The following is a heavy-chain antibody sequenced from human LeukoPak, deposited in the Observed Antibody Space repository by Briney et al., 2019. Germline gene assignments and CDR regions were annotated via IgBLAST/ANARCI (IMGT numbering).Heavy chain of an antibody. D-gene: IGHD4/OR15-4a*01. V-gene: IGHV3-30*02. CDR1: GFIFSYYG. CDR2: IEYDGSNE. J-gene: IGHJ4*02. Sequence: GGSLRLSCAASGFIFSYYGMHWVRQAPGRGLEWVAFIEYDGSNEYYADSVKGRFTISRDNSKNMLSLQMNSLRAEDTAVYYCAKDEVRSRMVETTGFDSWGQGILVTVSS. CDR3: AKDEVRSRMVETTGFDS.